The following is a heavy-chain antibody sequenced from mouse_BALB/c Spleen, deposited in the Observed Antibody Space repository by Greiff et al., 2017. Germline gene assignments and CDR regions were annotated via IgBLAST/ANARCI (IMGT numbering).Heavy chain of an antibody. CDR3: ARRENDYDDDAMDY. D-gene: IGHD2-4*01. J-gene: IGHJ4*01. CDR1: GYTFTSYV. V-gene: IGHV1-14*01. Sequence: EVQLQQSGPELVKPGASVKMSCKASGYTFTSYVMHWVKQKPGQGLEWIGYINPYNDGTKYNEKFKGKASITADTSSNTAYLQLSSLTSEDTAVYYCARRENDYDDDAMDYWGQGTSVTVSS. CDR2: INPYNDGT.